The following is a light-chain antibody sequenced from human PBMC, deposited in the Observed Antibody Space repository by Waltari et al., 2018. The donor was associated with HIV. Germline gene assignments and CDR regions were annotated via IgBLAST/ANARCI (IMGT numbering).Light chain of an antibody. CDR1: QSISIAY. CDR2: DAS. Sequence: EVVLTQSPATLSLSQGESATLSCRASQSISIAYVSWYQQKPGQAPRLLIYDASTRASGVPLRFSGSGSETDFTLTITSLQPEDFAVYYCHQDHSFPMTFGQGTKVEIK. CDR3: HQDHSFPMT. V-gene: IGKV3D-7*01. J-gene: IGKJ1*01.